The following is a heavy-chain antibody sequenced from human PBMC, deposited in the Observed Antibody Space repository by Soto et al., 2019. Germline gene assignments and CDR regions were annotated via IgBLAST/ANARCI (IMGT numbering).Heavy chain of an antibody. V-gene: IGHV1-69*01. CDR2: IIPIFGTA. CDR1: GGTFSSYA. Sequence: QVQLVQSGAEVKKPGSSVKVSCKASGGTFSSYAISWVRQAPGQGLEWMGGIIPIFGTANYAQKFQGRVTITAVESTSTAYMELSSLRSEDTAVYYCAILTPIPPTPSLSNWFDPWGQGTLVTVSS. J-gene: IGHJ5*02. CDR3: AILTPIPPTPSLSNWFDP. D-gene: IGHD2-8*01.